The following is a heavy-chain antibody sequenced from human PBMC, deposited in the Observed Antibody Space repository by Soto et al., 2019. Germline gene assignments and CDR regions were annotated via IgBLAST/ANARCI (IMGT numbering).Heavy chain of an antibody. Sequence: GGSLRLSCAASGFTFSSCWMHWVRQAPGKGLVWVSRISSDGSTTNYADFVKGRFTISRDNAKNTLYLQMNNLRAEDTAVYYCASLYSSAWARDYWGQGTLVTVSS. D-gene: IGHD6-19*01. CDR3: ASLYSSAWARDY. J-gene: IGHJ4*02. CDR1: GFTFSSCW. CDR2: ISSDGSTT. V-gene: IGHV3-74*01.